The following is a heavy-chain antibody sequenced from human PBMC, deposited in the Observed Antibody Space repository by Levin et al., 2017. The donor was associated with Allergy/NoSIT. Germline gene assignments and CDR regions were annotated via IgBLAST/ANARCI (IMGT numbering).Heavy chain of an antibody. CDR3: TTYSHDSNNIYYFDY. V-gene: IGHV3-15*04. Sequence: SGGSLRLSCAASEFTVNNAWMSWVRQAPGKGLEWVGRIESKTDGGTIDYAAPVKGRFTISRDDSKTTLYLQMNSLKTEDTAVYYCTTYSHDSNNIYYFDYWGQGTLVTVSS. CDR2: IESKTDGGTI. CDR1: EFTVNNAW. J-gene: IGHJ4*02. D-gene: IGHD4-11*01.